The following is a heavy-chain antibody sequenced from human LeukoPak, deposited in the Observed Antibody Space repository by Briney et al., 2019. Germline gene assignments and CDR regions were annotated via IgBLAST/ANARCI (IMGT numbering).Heavy chain of an antibody. CDR1: GFIFSNYA. J-gene: IGHJ4*02. CDR2: ISSDGSKT. Sequence: GGSLRLSCAASGFIFSNYAMHWVRQAPGKGLEWVALISSDGSKTYHADSVKGRFSISRDNSKNTLYLQMNSLRAEDTAVYYCAKPSGYSYGPPVYWGQGTLVTVSS. D-gene: IGHD5-18*01. CDR3: AKPSGYSYGPPVY. V-gene: IGHV3-30*07.